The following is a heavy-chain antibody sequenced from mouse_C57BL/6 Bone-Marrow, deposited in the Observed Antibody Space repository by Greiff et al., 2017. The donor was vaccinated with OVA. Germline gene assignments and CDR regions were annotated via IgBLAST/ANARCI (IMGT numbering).Heavy chain of an antibody. J-gene: IGHJ2*01. CDR3: ARSRTAQATFDY. Sequence: VQLQQSGAELVRPGASVKLSCKASGYTFTDYYINWVKQRPGQGLEWIARIYPGSGNTYYNEKFKGKATLTAEKSSSTAYMQLSSLTSEDSAVYFCARSRTAQATFDYWGQGTTLTVSS. V-gene: IGHV1-76*01. CDR2: IYPGSGNT. D-gene: IGHD3-2*02. CDR1: GYTFTDYY.